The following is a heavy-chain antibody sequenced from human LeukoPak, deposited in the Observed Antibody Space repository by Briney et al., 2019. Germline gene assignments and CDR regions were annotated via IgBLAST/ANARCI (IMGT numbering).Heavy chain of an antibody. V-gene: IGHV3-64D*06. CDR2: ISRNGDTT. Sequence: PGGPLRSSSSAPGFPFTSYARPWVRKPQGRGLEYVSAISRNGDTTYYADSVKGGFTISRDNSKNTLYLQMSSLRVEDTSIYYCVKGQLHQLVSNFDYWGQGTLVTVSS. D-gene: IGHD6-13*01. J-gene: IGHJ4*02. CDR1: GFPFTSYA. CDR3: VKGQLHQLVSNFDY.